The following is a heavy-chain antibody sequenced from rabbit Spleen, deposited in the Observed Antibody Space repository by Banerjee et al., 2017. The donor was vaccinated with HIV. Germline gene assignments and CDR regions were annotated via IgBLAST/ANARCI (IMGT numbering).Heavy chain of an antibody. CDR2: IDPVFGIT. J-gene: IGHJ4*01. Sequence: QEQLEESGGDLVKPEGSLTLTCTASGFSFSSYYMNWVRQAPGKGLEWIGYIDPVFGITYYANWVNGRFSISRENAQNTVFLQMTSLTAADTATYFCARDGAGGSYFALWGPGTLVTVS. D-gene: IGHD8-1*01. CDR1: GFSFSSYY. CDR3: ARDGAGGSYFAL. V-gene: IGHV1S47*01.